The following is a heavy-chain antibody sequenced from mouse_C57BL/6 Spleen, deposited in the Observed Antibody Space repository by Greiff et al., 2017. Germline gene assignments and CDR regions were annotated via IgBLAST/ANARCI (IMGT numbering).Heavy chain of an antibody. J-gene: IGHJ4*01. V-gene: IGHV1-50*01. CDR1: GYTFTSYW. Sequence: QVQLQQPGAELVKPGASVKLSCKASGYTFTSYWMQWVKQRPGQGLAWIGEIDPSDSYTNYNQKFKGKATLTVDTSSSTAYMQLSSLTSEDSAVYYCAGIYYGNYAYAMDYWGQGTSVTVSS. CDR3: AGIYYGNYAYAMDY. D-gene: IGHD2-1*01. CDR2: IDPSDSYT.